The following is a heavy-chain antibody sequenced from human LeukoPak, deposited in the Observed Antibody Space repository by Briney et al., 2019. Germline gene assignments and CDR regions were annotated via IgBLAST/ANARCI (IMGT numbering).Heavy chain of an antibody. J-gene: IGHJ2*01. V-gene: IGHV4-59*08. D-gene: IGHD3-16*01. CDR2: VYNSGDT. CDR3: ARLKLGAYFDL. Sequence: SETLSLTCTVSGGSTSSDYWSWIRQSPGKGLAWVGYVYNSGDTGKNPSLKSRVTILLDTSKNQCSLKLTSVSAADTAVYYCARLKLGAYFDLWGRGTLVTVSS. CDR1: GGSTSSDY.